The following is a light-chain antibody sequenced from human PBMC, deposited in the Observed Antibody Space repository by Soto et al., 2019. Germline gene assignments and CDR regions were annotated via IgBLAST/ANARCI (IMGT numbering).Light chain of an antibody. Sequence: QSVRTQPASVSVSPGQSITMSCIGTSSDIGSYDHVAWYQQFPGKSPKLIIYAVSDRPSGVSDRFSGSKSGISASLTISGLQTEDEADYYCISYTDRQSYLFGTGTKVTV. V-gene: IGLV2-14*03. J-gene: IGLJ1*01. CDR1: SSDIGSYDH. CDR2: AVS. CDR3: ISYTDRQSYL.